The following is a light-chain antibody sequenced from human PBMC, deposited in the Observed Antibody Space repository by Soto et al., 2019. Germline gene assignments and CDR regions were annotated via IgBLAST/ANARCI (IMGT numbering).Light chain of an antibody. V-gene: IGKV3-20*01. CDR3: QQYGSSPWT. Sequence: EIVLTQSPGTLSLSPGERATLSSRASQTVSNSYIAWYQQKPGQAPRLLIYGASSRATGIPDRFSGSGSGTDFTLTISRLEPEDFAVYYCQQYGSSPWTFGQGTKVEIK. CDR2: GAS. J-gene: IGKJ1*01. CDR1: QTVSNSY.